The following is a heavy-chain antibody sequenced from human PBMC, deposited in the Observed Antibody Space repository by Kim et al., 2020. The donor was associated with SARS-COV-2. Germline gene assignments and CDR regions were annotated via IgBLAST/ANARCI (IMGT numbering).Heavy chain of an antibody. CDR3: AKQEHIVVVTATHC. D-gene: IGHD2-21*02. V-gene: IGHV3-23*01. CDR1: GFTFSSYA. J-gene: IGHJ4*02. Sequence: GGSLRLSCAASGFTFSSYAMSWVRQAPGKGLEWVSAISGSGGSTYYADSVKGRFTISRDNSKNTLYLQMNSLRAEDTAVYYCAKQEHIVVVTATHCWGQGTLVTVSS. CDR2: ISGSGGST.